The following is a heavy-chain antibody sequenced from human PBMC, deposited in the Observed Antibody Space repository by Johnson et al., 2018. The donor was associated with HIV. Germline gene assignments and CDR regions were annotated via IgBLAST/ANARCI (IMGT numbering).Heavy chain of an antibody. D-gene: IGHD2-15*01. V-gene: IGHV3-9*01. CDR3: ARVVVGVATVRVGAFDI. CDR1: GFTFSSYA. Sequence: VQLVESGGGLIQPGGSLRLSCAASGFTFSSYAMHWVRQAPGKGLEWVSGISWNSGSIGYADSVKGRFTISRDNAKNSLYLQMNSLRDVDTAVYYCARVVVGVATVRVGAFDIWGQGTLVTVSS. CDR2: ISWNSGSI. J-gene: IGHJ3*02.